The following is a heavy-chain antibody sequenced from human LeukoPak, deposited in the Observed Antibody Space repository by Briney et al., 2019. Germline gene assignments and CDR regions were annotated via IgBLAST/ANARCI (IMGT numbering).Heavy chain of an antibody. CDR1: GFTFSDYY. CDR2: ISSSGSTI. CDR3: ARGSLHHSSYGMDV. V-gene: IGHV3-11*01. J-gene: IGHJ6*02. D-gene: IGHD1-14*01. Sequence: GGSLRLSCAASGFTFSDYYMSWIRQAPGKGLEWVSYISSSGSTIYYADSVKGRFTISRDNVKNSLYLQMNSLRAEDTAVYYCARGSLHHSSYGMDVWGQGTTVTVSS.